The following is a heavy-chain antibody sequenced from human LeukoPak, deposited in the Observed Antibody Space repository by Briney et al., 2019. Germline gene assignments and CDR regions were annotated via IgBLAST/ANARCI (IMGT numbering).Heavy chain of an antibody. V-gene: IGHV1-18*04. J-gene: IGHJ6*03. CDR3: ARVQNGYYYMYV. CDR1: GYTFTDSY. CDR2: ISAYNGNT. D-gene: IGHD1-1*01. Sequence: ASVTVSCKVSGYTFTDSYMHWVRQAPEQGLEWMGWISAYNGNTNYAQKLQGRVTMTTDTSTSTAYMELRSLRSDDTAVYYCARVQNGYYYMYVWGKGTTVTVSS.